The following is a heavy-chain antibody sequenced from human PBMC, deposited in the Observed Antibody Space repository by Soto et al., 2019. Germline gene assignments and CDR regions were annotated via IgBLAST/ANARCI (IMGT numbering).Heavy chain of an antibody. CDR3: ARHIAARPEGYYYYGMDV. J-gene: IGHJ6*02. V-gene: IGHV5-10-1*01. D-gene: IGHD6-6*01. CDR2: IDPSDSYT. Sequence: RGESLKISCKCSGYSFTSYWISLVRQMPGKGLEWMGRIDPSDSYTNYSPSFQGHVTISADKSISTAYLQWSSLKASDTAMYYCARHIAARPEGYYYYGMDVWGQGTTVTVSS. CDR1: GYSFTSYW.